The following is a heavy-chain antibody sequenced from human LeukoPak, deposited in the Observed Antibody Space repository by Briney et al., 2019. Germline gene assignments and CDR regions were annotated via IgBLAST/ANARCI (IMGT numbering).Heavy chain of an antibody. V-gene: IGHV1-8*02. J-gene: IGHJ6*02. CDR3: ARQYCSSTSCQFVGHGMDV. D-gene: IGHD2-2*01. Sequence: GASVKVSCKASGYTFTSYYMHWVRQAPGQGLEWMGWMNPNSGNTGYAQKFQGRVTMTRNTSISTAYMELSSLRSEDTAVYYCARQYCSSTSCQFVGHGMDVWGQGTTVTVSS. CDR1: GYTFTSYY. CDR2: MNPNSGNT.